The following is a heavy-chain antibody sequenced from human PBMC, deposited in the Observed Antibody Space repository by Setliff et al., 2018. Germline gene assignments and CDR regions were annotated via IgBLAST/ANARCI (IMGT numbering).Heavy chain of an antibody. D-gene: IGHD6-13*01. Sequence: PSETLSLTCGVSGYSISSGYYWGWVRQPPGKGLEWIGKIYHSGNTYYNPSLKSRVTISVDTSKNQFSLKLSSVTAADTALYYCARQPGDEQQLVGDWGQGTLVTVSS. V-gene: IGHV4-38-2*01. CDR3: ARQPGDEQQLVGD. CDR2: IYHSGNT. CDR1: GYSISSGYY. J-gene: IGHJ4*02.